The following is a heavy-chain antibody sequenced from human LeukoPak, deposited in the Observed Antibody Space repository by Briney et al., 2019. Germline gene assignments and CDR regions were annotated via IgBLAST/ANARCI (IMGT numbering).Heavy chain of an antibody. Sequence: SETLSLTCTVSGGSISSGGYYWSWIRQHPGKGLEWIGYIYYSGSTYYNPSLKSRVTISVDTSKNQFSLKLSSVTAADTAVYYCARSVVVPAAIYFDYWGQGTLVTVSS. CDR2: IYYSGST. CDR3: ARSVVVPAAIYFDY. V-gene: IGHV4-31*03. CDR1: GGSISSGGYY. J-gene: IGHJ4*02. D-gene: IGHD2-2*01.